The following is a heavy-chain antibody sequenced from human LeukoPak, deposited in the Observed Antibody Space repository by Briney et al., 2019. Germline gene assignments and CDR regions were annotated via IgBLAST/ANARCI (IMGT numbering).Heavy chain of an antibody. CDR2: IYYSGST. CDR3: ARPSGSSWYNSMVTWFDP. CDR1: GGSISSSSYY. J-gene: IGHJ5*02. V-gene: IGHV4-39*01. Sequence: PSETLSLTCTVSGGSISSSSYYWGWIRQPPGKGLEWIGSIYYSGSTYYNPSLKSRVTISVDTSKNQFSLKLSSVTAADTAVYYCARPSGSSWYNSMVTWFDPWGQGTLVTVSS. D-gene: IGHD6-13*01.